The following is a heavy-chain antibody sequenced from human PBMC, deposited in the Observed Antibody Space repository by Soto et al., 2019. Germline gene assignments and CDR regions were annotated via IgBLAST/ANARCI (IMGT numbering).Heavy chain of an antibody. V-gene: IGHV4-59*08. Sequence: PSETLSLTCTVSGGSMSSYYWSWIRQPPGKGLEWIGYIYYSGSTNYNPSLKSRVTISVDTSKNQFSLKLTSVTAADTAVYYCARLEYGGYVTDYWGQGTLVTVS. CDR3: ARLEYGGYVTDY. CDR2: IYYSGST. D-gene: IGHD5-12*01. CDR1: GGSMSSYY. J-gene: IGHJ4*02.